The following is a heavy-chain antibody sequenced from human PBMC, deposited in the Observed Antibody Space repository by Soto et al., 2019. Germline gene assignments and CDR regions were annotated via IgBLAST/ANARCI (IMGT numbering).Heavy chain of an antibody. CDR3: ARTYCSSTSCYYYYYYGMDV. V-gene: IGHV1-18*01. CDR2: ISAYNGNT. Sequence: QVQLVQSGAEVKKPGASVKVSCKASGYTFTSYGISWVRQAPGQGLEWMGWISAYNGNTNYAQKLQGRVPMTTDTTTSTAYMELRSLRSDDTAVYYCARTYCSSTSCYYYYYYGMDVWGQGPTVTVSS. D-gene: IGHD2-2*01. J-gene: IGHJ6*02. CDR1: GYTFTSYG.